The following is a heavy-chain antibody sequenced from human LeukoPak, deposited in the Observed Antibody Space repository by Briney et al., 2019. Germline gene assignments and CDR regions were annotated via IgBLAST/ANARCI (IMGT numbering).Heavy chain of an antibody. J-gene: IGHJ4*02. CDR3: AKDLGMTTVTYYFDY. Sequence: GGTLRLPYAASGFAFSSYGMDWVRQAPGKGLEWVAVISYDGSNKYYADSVKGRFTISRDNSKNTLYLQMNSLRAEDTAVYYCAKDLGMTTVTYYFDYWGQGTLVTVSS. CDR2: ISYDGSNK. CDR1: GFAFSSYG. V-gene: IGHV3-30*18. D-gene: IGHD4-17*01.